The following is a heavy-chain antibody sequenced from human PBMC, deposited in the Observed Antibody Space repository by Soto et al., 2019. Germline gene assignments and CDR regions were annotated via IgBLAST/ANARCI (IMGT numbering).Heavy chain of an antibody. D-gene: IGHD6-6*01. CDR1: GSRFSGYG. CDR2: ISGYNGAT. V-gene: IGHV1-18*04. CDR3: ARGPLASRPAWFDP. J-gene: IGHJ5*02. Sequence: QVQLVQSGPEVRNPGASVRVSCRTSGSRFSGYGISWARLAPGQGLEWMGWISGYNGATQYPQKFQGRVTMTADTSTHTGYMEVRSLGVGDTAVYFCARGPLASRPAWFDPWGPGTLVTVSS.